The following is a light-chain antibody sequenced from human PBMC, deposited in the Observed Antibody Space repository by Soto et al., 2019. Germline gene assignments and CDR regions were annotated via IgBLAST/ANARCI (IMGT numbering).Light chain of an antibody. CDR3: QQSYTAPSIT. V-gene: IGKV1-39*01. CDR2: AAS. Sequence: VQMTQSPSSLSASVGDRVTITCRASQSISNYVNWYQQKPGRGPRLLIYAASSLQGGVPSRFSGSGSGTEFTLSISSLQPEDFATYYCQQSYTAPSITFGQGTRLEIK. CDR1: QSISNY. J-gene: IGKJ5*01.